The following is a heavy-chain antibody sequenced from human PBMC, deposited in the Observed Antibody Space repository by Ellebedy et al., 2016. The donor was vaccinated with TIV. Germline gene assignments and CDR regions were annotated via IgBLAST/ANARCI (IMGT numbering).Heavy chain of an antibody. CDR2: IYPGDSET. D-gene: IGHD1-26*01. V-gene: IGHV5-51*01. Sequence: PGGSLRLSCQGSGYTFTSYWIGWVRQMPGKGLEWMGIIYPGDSETRYSPSFQGQVTISADKSISTAYLQWSSLKASDTAMYYCARRRSGSPFDPWGQGTLVTVSS. J-gene: IGHJ5*02. CDR1: GYTFTSYW. CDR3: ARRRSGSPFDP.